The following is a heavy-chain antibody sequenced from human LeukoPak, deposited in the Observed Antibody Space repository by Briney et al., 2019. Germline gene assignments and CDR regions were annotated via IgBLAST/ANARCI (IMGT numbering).Heavy chain of an antibody. J-gene: IGHJ6*03. CDR1: GYTFTSYY. CDR2: INPSGGST. Sequence: ASVKVSCKASGYTFTSYYMHWVRQAPGQGLEWMGIINPSGGSTSYAQKFQGRVTMTRDTSTSTVYMELSSLRSEDTAVYYCARAPYDILTGRKLSARYYMDVWGKGTTVTISS. CDR3: ARAPYDILTGRKLSARYYMDV. D-gene: IGHD3-9*01. V-gene: IGHV1-46*01.